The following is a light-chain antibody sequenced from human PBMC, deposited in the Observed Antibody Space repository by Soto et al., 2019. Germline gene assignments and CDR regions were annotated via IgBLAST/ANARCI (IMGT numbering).Light chain of an antibody. V-gene: IGKV1-5*01. CDR3: QQYNSFST. J-gene: IGKJ1*01. CDR1: QSTSTW. CDR2: DAS. Sequence: DIQMTQSPSTLSASVGDRVIITCRASQSTSTWLAWYQQKPGKAPKLLIYDASTLESGVPSRFSGSGSGTEFTLTISSLQPDDFATYYCQQYNSFSTFGQGTKVDIK.